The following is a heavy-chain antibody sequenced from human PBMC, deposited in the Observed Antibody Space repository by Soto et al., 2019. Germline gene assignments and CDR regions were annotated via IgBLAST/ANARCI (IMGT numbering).Heavy chain of an antibody. J-gene: IGHJ4*02. CDR3: AWAPYMTAWAYDF. Sequence: QVRLQESGPRLVKPSETLSLTCTVSGDPDNRDYWSWMRQTAEKGLEWIGRISRTGYKDVNPSFQSRVTISVDPSRDQLSLDLKSVTVADTAVYYCAWAPYMTAWAYDFWGQGALVTVS. V-gene: IGHV4-4*07. D-gene: IGHD2-21*02. CDR2: ISRTGYK. CDR1: GDPDNRDY.